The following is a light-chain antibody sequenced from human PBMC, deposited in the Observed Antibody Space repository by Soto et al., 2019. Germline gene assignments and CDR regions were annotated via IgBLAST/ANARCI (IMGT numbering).Light chain of an antibody. V-gene: IGKV3-15*01. CDR2: DAS. Sequence: IVMTQTPATLSVSPGERVTLSCRASQSVGYHVAWYQQKPGQTPRLVMYDASSRASGIPARFSGSRSGTEFSLTISSLQSEDFGVYYCQQYNSWLTFGGGTKVDIK. CDR3: QQYNSWLT. J-gene: IGKJ4*01. CDR1: QSVGYH.